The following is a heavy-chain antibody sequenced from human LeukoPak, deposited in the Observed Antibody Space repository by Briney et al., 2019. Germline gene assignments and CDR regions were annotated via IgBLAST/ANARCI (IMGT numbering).Heavy chain of an antibody. CDR1: GFTFSSYS. Sequence: TGGSLRLSCAASGFTFSSYSMYWVRQAPGKGLEWVSYISSSSSSTIYYADSVKGRFTISRDNAKNSLYLQMNSLRDEDTAVYYCARGVPTYYDFWSGYYRDNYFDYWGQGTLVTVSS. CDR3: ARGVPTYYDFWSGYYRDNYFDY. CDR2: ISSSSSSTI. J-gene: IGHJ4*02. D-gene: IGHD3-3*01. V-gene: IGHV3-48*02.